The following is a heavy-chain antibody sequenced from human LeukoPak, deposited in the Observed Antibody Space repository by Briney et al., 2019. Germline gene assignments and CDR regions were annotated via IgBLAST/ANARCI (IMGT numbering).Heavy chain of an antibody. CDR2: IYSDNTT. CDR3: ARDMVADFDGFDI. D-gene: IGHD5-12*01. J-gene: IGHJ3*02. V-gene: IGHV3-53*01. CDR1: GFTVSGTY. Sequence: PGGSLRLSCAASGFTVSGTYMSWVRQAPGKGLDWVSVIYSDNTTYYADSVKGRFTISRDSSKNTLFLQMNSLRAEDTAVYFCARDMVADFDGFDIWGQGTMVTVSS.